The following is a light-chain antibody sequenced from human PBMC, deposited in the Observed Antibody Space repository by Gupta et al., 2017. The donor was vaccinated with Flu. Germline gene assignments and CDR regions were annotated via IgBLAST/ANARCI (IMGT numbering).Light chain of an antibody. CDR1: SNDIGGYKY. Sequence: QSALTPPASVSGSPGQSIPISCTGTSNDIGGYKYVSWYRQNSGTTPKIMIYEVTVRPSGVSNRFSGSKSGNTASLTISGLQPEDEADYFCASDTRRHTWVFGGGTKLTVL. CDR3: ASDTRRHTWV. CDR2: EVT. V-gene: IGLV2-14*03. J-gene: IGLJ3*02.